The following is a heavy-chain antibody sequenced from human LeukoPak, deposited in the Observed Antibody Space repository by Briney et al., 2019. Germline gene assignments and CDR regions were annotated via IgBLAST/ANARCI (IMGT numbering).Heavy chain of an antibody. D-gene: IGHD1-26*01. CDR1: GFTFSSYG. V-gene: IGHV3-33*01. J-gene: IGHJ3*02. CDR2: IWYDGSNK. Sequence: GGSLRLSCAASGFTFSSYGMHWVRQAPGKGLEWVAVIWYDGSNKYYADSVKGRFTISRDNSKNTLYLQMNSLRAEDTAVYYCARVSGSSYDAFDIWGQGTMVTVSS. CDR3: ARVSGSSYDAFDI.